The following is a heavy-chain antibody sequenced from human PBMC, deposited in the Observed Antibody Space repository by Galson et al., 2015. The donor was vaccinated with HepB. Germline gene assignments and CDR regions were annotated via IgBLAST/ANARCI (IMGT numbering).Heavy chain of an antibody. J-gene: IGHJ6*03. Sequence: SVKVSCKASGGTFSSYAISWVRQAPGQGLEWMGGIIPIFGTANYAQKFQGRVTITADESTSTAYMELSSLRSEDTAVYYCARVPPPMVRGPLPAYYYYMDVWGKGTTVTVSS. CDR1: GGTFSSYA. D-gene: IGHD3-10*01. V-gene: IGHV1-69*13. CDR3: ARVPPPMVRGPLPAYYYYMDV. CDR2: IIPIFGTA.